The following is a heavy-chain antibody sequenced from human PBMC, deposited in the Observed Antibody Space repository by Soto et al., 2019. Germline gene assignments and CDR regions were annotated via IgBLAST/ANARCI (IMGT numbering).Heavy chain of an antibody. D-gene: IGHD3-22*01. CDR2: ISSSGSTI. Sequence: PGGSLRLSCAASGFTFSDYYMSWIRQAPGKGLEWVSYISSSGSTIYYADSVKGRFTISRDNAKNSLYLQMNSLRAEDTAVYYCARVPYYDRRPTGAFDIWGQGTMVTVSS. J-gene: IGHJ3*02. CDR3: ARVPYYDRRPTGAFDI. CDR1: GFTFSDYY. V-gene: IGHV3-11*01.